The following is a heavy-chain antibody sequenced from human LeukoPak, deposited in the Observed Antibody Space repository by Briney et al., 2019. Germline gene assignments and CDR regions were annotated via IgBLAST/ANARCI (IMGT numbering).Heavy chain of an antibody. CDR3: ARALRYFDWLPGY. V-gene: IGHV4-39*01. J-gene: IGHJ4*02. Sequence: PSETLSLTCTVSGGSISSSSYYWGWIRQPPGKGLEWIGSIYYSGSTYYNPSLKSRVTISVDTSKNQFSLKLSSVTAADTAVYYCARALRYFDWLPGYWGQGTLVTVSS. D-gene: IGHD3-9*01. CDR1: GGSISSSSYY. CDR2: IYYSGST.